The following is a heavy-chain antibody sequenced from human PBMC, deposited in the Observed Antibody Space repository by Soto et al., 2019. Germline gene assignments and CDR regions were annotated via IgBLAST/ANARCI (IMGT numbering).Heavy chain of an antibody. CDR1: GYTFTSYD. CDR3: ARVQRQGTTRAHNWFDP. CDR2: MNPNSGNT. D-gene: IGHD1-1*01. Sequence: QVQLVQSGAEVKKPGASVKVSCKASGYTFTSYDINWVRQATGQGLEWMGWMNPNSGNTGYAQKFQGRVTMTRNTSISTAYMELSSLRSEDTAVYYCARVQRQGTTRAHNWFDPWGQGTLVTVSS. V-gene: IGHV1-8*01. J-gene: IGHJ5*02.